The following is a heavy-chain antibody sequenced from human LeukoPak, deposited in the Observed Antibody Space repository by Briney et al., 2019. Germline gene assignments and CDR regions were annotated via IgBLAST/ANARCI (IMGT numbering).Heavy chain of an antibody. Sequence: GGSLRLSCAASGFTLSSYWMSWVRQAPGKGLEWVANIKQDGSEKYYVDSVKGRFTISRDNAKNSLCLQMNSLRAEDTAVYYCAREQQQLALTGAFDIWGQGTMVTVSS. V-gene: IGHV3-7*01. D-gene: IGHD6-13*01. J-gene: IGHJ3*02. CDR3: AREQQQLALTGAFDI. CDR1: GFTLSSYW. CDR2: IKQDGSEK.